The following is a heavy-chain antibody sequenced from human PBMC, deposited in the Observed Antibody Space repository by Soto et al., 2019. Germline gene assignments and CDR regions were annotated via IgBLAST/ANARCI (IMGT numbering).Heavy chain of an antibody. Sequence: QVQLVQSGAEVKKPGASVKVSCKASGYTFTSYDINWVRQATGQGLEWMGWMNPNSGNTGYAQKFQGRVTMTRNTSISTAYMELSSLRSEDTAGYYCERHNAGGEYYDFWSGYYTGMSHNWFDPWGQGTLVTVSS. CDR1: GYTFTSYD. V-gene: IGHV1-8*01. D-gene: IGHD3-3*01. CDR3: ERHNAGGEYYDFWSGYYTGMSHNWFDP. CDR2: MNPNSGNT. J-gene: IGHJ5*02.